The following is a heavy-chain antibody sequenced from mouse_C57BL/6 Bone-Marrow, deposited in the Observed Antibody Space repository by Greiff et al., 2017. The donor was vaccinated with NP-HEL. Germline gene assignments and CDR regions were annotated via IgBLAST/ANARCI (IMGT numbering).Heavy chain of an antibody. CDR1: GYSFTDYN. CDR2: INPNYGTT. V-gene: IGHV1-39*01. J-gene: IGHJ2*01. Sequence: VQLKESGPELVKPGASEKISCKASGYSFTDYNMNWVKQSTGKSLEWIGVINPNYGTTSYNPKFKGKATLTVDQSSNTAYMQLNSLTSEDSAVYYCARGGGNYNFDYWGQGTTLTVSS. CDR3: ARGGGNYNFDY. D-gene: IGHD2-1*01.